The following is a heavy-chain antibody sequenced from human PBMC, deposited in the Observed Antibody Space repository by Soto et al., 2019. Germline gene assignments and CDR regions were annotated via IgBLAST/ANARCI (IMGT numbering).Heavy chain of an antibody. CDR2: ISASGGST. CDR3: AKDPRVSFDP. CDR1: GFTFSTFA. J-gene: IGHJ5*02. Sequence: GGSLRLSCAASGFTFSTFAMSWVRQAPGKGLEWVSAISASGGSTYYADSVKGRFTISRDNSNNTLYLQMNSLRVEDTAVYYCAKDPRVSFDPWGQGTLVTVSS. V-gene: IGHV3-23*01.